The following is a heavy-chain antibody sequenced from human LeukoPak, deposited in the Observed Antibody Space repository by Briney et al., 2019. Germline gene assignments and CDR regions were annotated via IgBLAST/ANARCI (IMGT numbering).Heavy chain of an antibody. D-gene: IGHD2-15*01. Sequence: GESLKISCKGSGYSFTSYWIGWVRQMPGKGLEWMGIIYPGDSDTRYSPSFQGQVTISADKSISTVYLQWSSLKASDTAMYYCARYYGYCSGGSCYSTRLDYWGQGTLVTVSS. CDR2: IYPGDSDT. J-gene: IGHJ4*02. V-gene: IGHV5-51*01. CDR1: GYSFTSYW. CDR3: ARYYGYCSGGSCYSTRLDY.